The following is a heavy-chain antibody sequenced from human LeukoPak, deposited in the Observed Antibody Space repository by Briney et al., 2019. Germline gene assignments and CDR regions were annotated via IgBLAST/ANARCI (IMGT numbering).Heavy chain of an antibody. CDR2: IRYDGNDK. D-gene: IGHD3-10*01. Sequence: GGSLRLSCAASGFTLSYYGFHWVRQAPGKGLEWVAFIRYDGNDKFYAKSVKGRFTISRDTSRNTLYLQMNSLRLEDTAVYYCAKDLMRDRWFGESWGQGTLVTVSS. CDR1: GFTLSYYG. V-gene: IGHV3-30*02. J-gene: IGHJ5*02. CDR3: AKDLMRDRWFGES.